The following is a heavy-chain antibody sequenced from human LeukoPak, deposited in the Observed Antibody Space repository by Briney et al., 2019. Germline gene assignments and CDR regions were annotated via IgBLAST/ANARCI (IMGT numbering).Heavy chain of an antibody. CDR1: GFTFSSYA. V-gene: IGHV3-23*01. CDR2: ISESSGNT. D-gene: IGHD6-25*01. Sequence: GGSLRLSCAASGFTFSSYAMNWVRQAPGPGLESVSGISESSGNTYYADSVKGRFTISRDNSKNTLYLQMNSLRAEDTAVYYCAKGLIPGRLRFGVDVWGQGTTVTVSS. J-gene: IGHJ6*02. CDR3: AKGLIPGRLRFGVDV.